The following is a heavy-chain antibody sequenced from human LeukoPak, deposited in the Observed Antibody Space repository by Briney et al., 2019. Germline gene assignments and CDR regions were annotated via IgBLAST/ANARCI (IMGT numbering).Heavy chain of an antibody. CDR2: IRYDGSNK. J-gene: IGHJ6*03. CDR1: GFTFSSYG. D-gene: IGHD3-16*02. V-gene: IGHV3-30*02. Sequence: PGGSLRLSCAASGFTFSSYGMHWVRQAPGKGLEWVAFIRYDGSNKYYADSVKGRFTISRDNSKNTLYLQMNSLRAEDTAVYYCAKDFKRVIGIVISTGVHYYMDVWGKGTTVTVSS. CDR3: AKDFKRVIGIVISTGVHYYMDV.